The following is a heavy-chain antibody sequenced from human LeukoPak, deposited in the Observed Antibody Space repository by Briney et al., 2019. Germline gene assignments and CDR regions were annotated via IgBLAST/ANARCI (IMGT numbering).Heavy chain of an antibody. Sequence: PGGSLRLSCAASGFTFSRSAMSWVRQAPGKGLEWVSVISDSGRNTYYADSVKGRFTISRVSSKNTLFLQMNSLRTEDTAVYYCVKYYRGPGHYYFDYWGQGNLVTVSS. CDR3: VKYYRGPGHYYFDY. J-gene: IGHJ4*02. CDR1: GFTFSRSA. CDR2: ISDSGRNT. D-gene: IGHD3-16*02. V-gene: IGHV3-23*01.